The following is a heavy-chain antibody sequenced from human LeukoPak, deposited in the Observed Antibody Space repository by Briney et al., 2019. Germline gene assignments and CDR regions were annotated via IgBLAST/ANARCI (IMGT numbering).Heavy chain of an antibody. J-gene: IGHJ4*02. CDR3: ARGIED. Sequence: SETLSLTCTVSGGSISSSSYYWGWIRQPPGKGLEWIGSTYYSGSTYYNPSLKSRVTISVDRSKNQFSLKLSSVTAADTAVYYCARGIEDWGQGTLVTVSS. V-gene: IGHV4-39*07. CDR2: TYYSGST. CDR1: GGSISSSSYY. D-gene: IGHD1-26*01.